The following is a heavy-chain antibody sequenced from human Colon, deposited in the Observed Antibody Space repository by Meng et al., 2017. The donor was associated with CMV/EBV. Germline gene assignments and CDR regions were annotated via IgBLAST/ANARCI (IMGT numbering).Heavy chain of an antibody. CDR1: GFTFSGYA. V-gene: IGHV3-23*01. J-gene: IGHJ3*01. Sequence: GGSLRLSCAASGFTFSGYAMSWVRQAPGKGLEWVSVISGSGGTDRYADSVKGRFTISRDNSENTLFLQMSSLRAEDTAVYYCARHQIRELVPTSLILNLWRQGTMVTVS. CDR2: ISGSGGTD. D-gene: IGHD5-24*01. CDR3: ARHQIRELVPTSLILNL.